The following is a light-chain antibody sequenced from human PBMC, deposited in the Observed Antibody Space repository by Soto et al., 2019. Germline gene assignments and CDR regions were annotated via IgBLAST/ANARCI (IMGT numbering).Light chain of an antibody. J-gene: IGKJ4*01. V-gene: IGKV1-5*02. CDR3: QHYNTRSIA. CDR2: AAS. Sequence: DIQMIQSPATLSASVGDRITIICRASENIFKYVAWYQQTSGSAPNLLIYAASDLESGVPSRFSGSGSGTEFSLTIDNLQPNDSATYYCQHYNTRSIAFGGGTKVDVK. CDR1: ENIFKY.